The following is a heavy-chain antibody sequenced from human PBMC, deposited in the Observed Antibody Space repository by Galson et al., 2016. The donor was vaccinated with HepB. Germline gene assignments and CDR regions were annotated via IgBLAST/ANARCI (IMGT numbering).Heavy chain of an antibody. CDR2: TYPDDSDS. CDR1: GYNFAHYW. V-gene: IGHV5-51*01. J-gene: IGHJ4*02. Sequence: QSGAEVKKPGESLKISCQGSGYNFAHYWIAWVRQVPGKGLEYMGSTYPDDSDSRYTPSFQGQVTISADKSIRAAYLQWTSLKPSDSAIYDCARRPRGDFQTYVDYWGQGVRVIVSS. D-gene: IGHD2-21*02. CDR3: ARRPRGDFQTYVDY.